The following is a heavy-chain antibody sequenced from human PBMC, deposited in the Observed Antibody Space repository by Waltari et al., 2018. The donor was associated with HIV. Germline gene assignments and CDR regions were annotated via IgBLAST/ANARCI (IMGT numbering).Heavy chain of an antibody. CDR2: ICNSSSYI. Sequence: EVQLVESGGGLVKPGGSLRLSCAASGFTFSSYSMNWVRQAPGKGLDGVLYICNSSSYIYYANSVKGRFTISRDNAKNSLYLQMNSLRAEDTAVYYCARDRANHDAFDIWGQGTMVTVSS. CDR1: GFTFSSYS. V-gene: IGHV3-21*01. CDR3: ARDRANHDAFDI. J-gene: IGHJ3*02.